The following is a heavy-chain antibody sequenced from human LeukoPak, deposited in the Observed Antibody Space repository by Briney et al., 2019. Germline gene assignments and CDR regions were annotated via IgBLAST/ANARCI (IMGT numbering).Heavy chain of an antibody. Sequence: GGSLRLSCAASGFTFSSYSMNWVRQAPGKGLEWVASISSSSSYIYYADSVKGRFTISRDNAKNSLYLQMNSLKAEGTAVYYCVRDSTQWSYSKYYFDYWGEGTLVTVSS. D-gene: IGHD1-26*01. V-gene: IGHV3-21*01. J-gene: IGHJ4*02. CDR1: GFTFSSYS. CDR3: VRDSTQWSYSKYYFDY. CDR2: ISSSSSYI.